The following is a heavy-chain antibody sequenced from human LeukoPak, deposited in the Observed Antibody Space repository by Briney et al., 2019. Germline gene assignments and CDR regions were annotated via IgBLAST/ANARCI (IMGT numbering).Heavy chain of an antibody. CDR1: RGSATTYS. J-gene: IGHJ3*02. V-gene: IGHV4-4*07. CDR2: LSSSGDT. Sequence: SETLSLTCPVSRGSATTYSWSWIRQPAGKGLEWIGRLSSSGDTHFTPSLKTRVTMSAHESKYQFSLHLTSVTAADTAVYFCARDLALSVPFDIWGQGTVVTVSS. D-gene: IGHD3-16*02. CDR3: ARDLALSVPFDI.